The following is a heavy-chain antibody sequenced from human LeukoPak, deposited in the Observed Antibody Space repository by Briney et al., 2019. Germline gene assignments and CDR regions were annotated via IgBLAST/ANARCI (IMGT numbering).Heavy chain of an antibody. CDR3: ARDRGSSGWYFPYFDY. V-gene: IGHV4-39*07. J-gene: IGHJ4*02. CDR2: IYYSGST. D-gene: IGHD6-19*01. Sequence: SETLSLTCTVSGGSISSSSYYWGWIRQPPGKGLEWIGSIYYSGSTYYNPSLKSRVTISVDTSKNQFSLKLSSVTAADTAVYYCARDRGSSGWYFPYFDYWGQGTLVTVSS. CDR1: GGSISSSSYY.